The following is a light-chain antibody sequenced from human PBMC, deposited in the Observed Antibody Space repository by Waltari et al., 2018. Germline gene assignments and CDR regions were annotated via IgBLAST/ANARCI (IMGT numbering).Light chain of an antibody. CDR3: KQYDHLPLT. CDR2: DAS. V-gene: IGKV1-33*01. CDR1: QDISNY. Sequence: DILITQSPFFLSASVVDRVTITCHASQDISNYLNWFQQKPGEAPKLLIYDASNLETGVPSRFSGSGSGTDFTFTISSLQPEDLATYYCKQYDHLPLTFGGGTKVEIK. J-gene: IGKJ4*01.